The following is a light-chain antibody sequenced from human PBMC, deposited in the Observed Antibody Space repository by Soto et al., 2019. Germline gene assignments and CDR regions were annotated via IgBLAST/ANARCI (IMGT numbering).Light chain of an antibody. CDR2: WAS. V-gene: IGKV4-1*01. CDR3: QQYYNTPLT. J-gene: IGKJ4*01. Sequence: DIVMTQSPDSLAVSLGERATINCKSSQSVLYSPNNKDYLAWYQQKPGQPPKLLIYWASTRDSGVPDRFSGSGSGTDFTLTISSLQAEDVAVYYGQQYYNTPLTFGGGTKVEIK. CDR1: QSVLYSPNNKDY.